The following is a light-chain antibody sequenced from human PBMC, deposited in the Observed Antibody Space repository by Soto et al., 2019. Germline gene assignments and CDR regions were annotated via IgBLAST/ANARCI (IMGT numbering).Light chain of an antibody. CDR2: AAS. CDR1: QSISSY. Sequence: DIQMTQSPSSLSASVGDRVTITCRASQSISSYLNWYQQKSGQAPKLLIYAASRLQSGVPSRVSGSGSGTAFTLSISSLQPEDFATYFCQQSYSTPVYTFGQGTKLEIK. CDR3: QQSYSTPVYT. J-gene: IGKJ2*01. V-gene: IGKV1-39*01.